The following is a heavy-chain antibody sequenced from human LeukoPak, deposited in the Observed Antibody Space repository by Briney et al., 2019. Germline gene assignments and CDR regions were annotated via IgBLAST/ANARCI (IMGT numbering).Heavy chain of an antibody. J-gene: IGHJ5*02. D-gene: IGHD6-13*01. Sequence: GGSLRLSCAASGFTFSTYSMNWVRQAPGKGLEWVSSISSSSSYIYYADSVKGRFTISRDNAKNSLYLQMNSLRAEDTAVYYCARDRIAAKNWFDPWGQGTLVTVSS. CDR1: GFTFSTYS. CDR3: ARDRIAAKNWFDP. V-gene: IGHV3-21*01. CDR2: ISSSSSYI.